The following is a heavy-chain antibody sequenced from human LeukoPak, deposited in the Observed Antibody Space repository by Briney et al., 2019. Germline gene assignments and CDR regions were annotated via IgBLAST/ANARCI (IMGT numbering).Heavy chain of an antibody. V-gene: IGHV3-9*01. J-gene: IGHJ6*02. CDR3: AKHLTATNTYIFFGLDV. Sequence: PGGSLRLSCAATGYSFKDYGMHWVRQPPGKGLEWVSAINWNGGGTDYADSVKGRFTIFRVNAKNSLYLQLSSLRPEDTALYYCAKHLTATNTYIFFGLDVWGQGTSVTVSS. CDR2: INWNGGGT. D-gene: IGHD1-26*01. CDR1: GYSFKDYG.